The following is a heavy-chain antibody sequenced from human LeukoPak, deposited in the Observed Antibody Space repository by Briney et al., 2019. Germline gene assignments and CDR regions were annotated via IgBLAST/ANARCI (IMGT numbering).Heavy chain of an antibody. D-gene: IGHD5-12*01. CDR2: INAGDDNT. CDR3: ATVGGGYSGYDPFDY. CDR1: GYTVTNYT. Sequence: ASVKVSCKASGYTVTNYTIHWVRQAPGQGLEWMGWINAGDDNTKYLQKFQGRVTMTEDTSTDTAYMELSSLRSEDTAVYYCATVGGGYSGYDPFDYWGQGTLVTVSS. V-gene: IGHV1-3*01. J-gene: IGHJ4*02.